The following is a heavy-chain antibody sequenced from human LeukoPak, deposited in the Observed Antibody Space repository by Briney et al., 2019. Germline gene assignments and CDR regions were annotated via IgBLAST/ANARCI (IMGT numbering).Heavy chain of an antibody. D-gene: IGHD2-15*01. CDR3: ARAGGYCSGGSCYSGFDP. CDR1: GASISSGNSY. V-gene: IGHV4-39*07. CDR2: INHSGST. Sequence: SETLSLTCTVSGASISSGNSYWSWIRQPPGKGLEWIGEINHSGSTNYNPSLKSRVTISVDTSKNQFSLKLSSVTAADTAVYYCARAGGYCSGGSCYSGFDPWGQGTLVTVSS. J-gene: IGHJ5*02.